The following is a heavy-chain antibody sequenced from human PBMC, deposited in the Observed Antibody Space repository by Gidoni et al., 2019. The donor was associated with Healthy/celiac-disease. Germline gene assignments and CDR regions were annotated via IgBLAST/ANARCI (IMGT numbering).Heavy chain of an antibody. CDR1: GFTCRSYS. J-gene: IGHJ4*02. CDR2: ISSVSGTI. D-gene: IGHD3-3*01. Sequence: EVQLVESGGGLVQPGGSLRLSCAASGFTCRSYSMNWVRQAPGKGLDLVSYISSVSGTIYYADSVKGRFTISRHNAKNSLYLQMNSLRDEYTAVYYCARNLRFLEWTSSLDYWGQGTLVTVSS. CDR3: ARNLRFLEWTSSLDY. V-gene: IGHV3-48*02.